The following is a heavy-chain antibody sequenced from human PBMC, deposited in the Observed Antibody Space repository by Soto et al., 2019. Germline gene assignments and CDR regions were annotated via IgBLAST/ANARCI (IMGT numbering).Heavy chain of an antibody. CDR2: ISGSGGST. Sequence: ETLSLTCTVSGGSISSSSYYWGWIRQPPGKGLEWVSAISGSGGSTYYADSVKGRFTISRDNSKNTLYLQMNSLRAEDTAVYYCTVGVANPPSYYYVMDVWGQGTTVTVSS. D-gene: IGHD2-15*01. CDR3: TVGVANPPSYYYVMDV. CDR1: GGSISSSSYY. J-gene: IGHJ6*02. V-gene: IGHV3-23*01.